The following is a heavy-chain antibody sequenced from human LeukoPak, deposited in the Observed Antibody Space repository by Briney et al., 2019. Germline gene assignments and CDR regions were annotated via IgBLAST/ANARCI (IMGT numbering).Heavy chain of an antibody. CDR2: ISWNSGSL. D-gene: IGHD2-2*01. CDR1: GFTFDDYA. Sequence: PGRSLRLSCAASGFTFDDYAMHWVRQAPGKGLEWVSDISWNSGSLGYADSVKGRFTISRDNAKNSLYLEMNSLRAEDTALYYCAKGCSSTSCPDGHYYGMDVWGQGTTVMVSS. CDR3: AKGCSSTSCPDGHYYGMDV. J-gene: IGHJ6*02. V-gene: IGHV3-9*01.